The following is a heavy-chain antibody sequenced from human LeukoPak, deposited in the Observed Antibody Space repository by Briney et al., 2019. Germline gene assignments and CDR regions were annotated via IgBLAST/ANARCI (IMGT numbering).Heavy chain of an antibody. V-gene: IGHV4-39*07. J-gene: IGHJ4*02. CDR2: IYYSGST. Sequence: SETLSLTCTVSGGSISSSSYYWGWIRQPPGKGLEWIGSIYYSGSTYYNPSLKSRVTISVDTSKNQFSLKLSSVTAANPAVYYCARTLQHYGWGSSPESPFDLWGQGTLVTVSS. CDR1: GGSISSSSYY. D-gene: IGHD3-10*01. CDR3: ARTLQHYGWGSSPESPFDL.